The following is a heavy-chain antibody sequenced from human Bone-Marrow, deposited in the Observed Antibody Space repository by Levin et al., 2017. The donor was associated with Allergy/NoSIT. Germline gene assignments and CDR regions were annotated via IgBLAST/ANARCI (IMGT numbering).Heavy chain of an antibody. Sequence: GGSLRLSCKAFGYTFSSYAISWVRQAPGQGLEWMGCISAYNDNTHYAQKLQGRVTMTTDTSTSTAYMELRNLRSDDTAVYYCARDHPTVTNFEVDYWGQGTLVTVSS. V-gene: IGHV1-18*01. CDR3: ARDHPTVTNFEVDY. J-gene: IGHJ4*02. CDR2: ISAYNDNT. CDR1: GYTFSSYA. D-gene: IGHD4-17*01.